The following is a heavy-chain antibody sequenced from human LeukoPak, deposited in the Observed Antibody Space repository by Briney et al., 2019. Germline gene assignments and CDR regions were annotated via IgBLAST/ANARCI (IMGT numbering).Heavy chain of an antibody. D-gene: IGHD5-18*01. V-gene: IGHV4-34*01. Sequence: SETLSLTCAVYGGSFSGYYWSWIRQPPGKGLEWIGEINHSGSTNYNPSLKSRVTISVDTSKNQFSLKLSSVTAADTAVYYCARDAYTYGYWFDPWGQGTLVTVSS. CDR3: ARDAYTYGYWFDP. J-gene: IGHJ5*02. CDR1: GGSFSGYY. CDR2: INHSGST.